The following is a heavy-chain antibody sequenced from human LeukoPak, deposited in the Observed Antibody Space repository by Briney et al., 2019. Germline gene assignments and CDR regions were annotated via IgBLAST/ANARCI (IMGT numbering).Heavy chain of an antibody. CDR2: INPNSGGT. D-gene: IGHD2-2*01. CDR1: GYTFTGYY. V-gene: IGHV1-2*02. Sequence: ASVKVSCKASGYTFTGYYMHWVRQAPGQGLEWMGWINPNSGGTNYAQKFQGRVTMTRDTSISTAYMELSRLRSDDTAVYYCARDRYCSSTSCYAGNWLDPWGQGTLVTVSS. CDR3: ARDRYCSSTSCYAGNWLDP. J-gene: IGHJ5*02.